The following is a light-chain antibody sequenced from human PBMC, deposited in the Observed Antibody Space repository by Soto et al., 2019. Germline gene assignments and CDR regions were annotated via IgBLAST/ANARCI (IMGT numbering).Light chain of an antibody. CDR2: GAS. CDR3: QQYGSSPRT. J-gene: IGKJ5*01. CDR1: QSVSSSY. Sequence: EIVLTQSPGTLSLSPGERATLSCRASQSVSSSYLAWYQQKPGQAPRLLIYGASSRATGIPDRFSGSGSGTDFTLTISRLEPEDFAVYYCQQYGSSPRTFGQGPRLESK. V-gene: IGKV3-20*01.